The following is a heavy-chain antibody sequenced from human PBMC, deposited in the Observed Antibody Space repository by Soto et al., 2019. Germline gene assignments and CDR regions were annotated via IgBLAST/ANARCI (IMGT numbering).Heavy chain of an antibody. CDR3: ENKAAGTDYFDY. D-gene: IGHD6-13*01. V-gene: IGHV3-23*01. Sequence: EVQLLESGGGLVQPGGSLRLSCAASGFTFSSYAMSWVRQAPGKGLEWVSAISGSGGSTYYADSVKGRFTISRDNSKNTLYLQMNSLRAEDTAVYYCENKAAGTDYFDYWGQGTLVTVSS. J-gene: IGHJ4*02. CDR2: ISGSGGST. CDR1: GFTFSSYA.